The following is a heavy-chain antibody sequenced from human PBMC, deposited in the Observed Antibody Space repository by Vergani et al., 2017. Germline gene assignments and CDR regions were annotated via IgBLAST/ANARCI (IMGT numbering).Heavy chain of an antibody. CDR1: GYTFSNYY. Sequence: QVQVVQSGAEVKKSGASVKVSCKTSGYTFSNYYMHWVRQAPGQGLEWMAIINPSGGHTNYAQKFQGRVTMTRDTSTSTVYMELSSLRSEETAIYYCSRGSYDILHCYRYWGQGTLVTVSA. J-gene: IGHJ4*02. V-gene: IGHV1-46*03. CDR2: INPSGGHT. D-gene: IGHD3-9*01. CDR3: SRGSYDILHCYRY.